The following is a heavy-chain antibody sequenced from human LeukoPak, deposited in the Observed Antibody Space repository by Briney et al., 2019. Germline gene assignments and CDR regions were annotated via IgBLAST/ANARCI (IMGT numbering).Heavy chain of an antibody. V-gene: IGHV3-30*18. D-gene: IGHD6-6*01. CDR1: GFAFSSYG. CDR3: AKDLGSSPYYYGMDV. CDR2: ISYDGSNK. J-gene: IGHJ6*02. Sequence: GGSLRLSCAASGFAFSSYGMHWVRQAPGKGLEWVAVISYDGSNKYYADSVKGRFTISRDNSKNTLYLQMNSLRAEDTAVYYCAKDLGSSPYYYGMDVWGQGTTVTVSS.